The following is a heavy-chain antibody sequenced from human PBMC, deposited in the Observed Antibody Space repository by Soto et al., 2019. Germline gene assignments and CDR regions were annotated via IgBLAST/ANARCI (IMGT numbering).Heavy chain of an antibody. CDR1: GGSISSYY. CDR3: ARYYYGSGSYYNYYYGMDV. J-gene: IGHJ6*02. D-gene: IGHD3-10*01. Sequence: SETLSLTCTVSGGSISSYYWGWIRQPPGKGLEWIGYIYYRGSTNYNPSLKSRVTISLDTSKNQFSLKLSSVTAADTAVYYCARYYYGSGSYYNYYYGMDVWGQGTTVTVSS. CDR2: IYYRGST. V-gene: IGHV4-59*01.